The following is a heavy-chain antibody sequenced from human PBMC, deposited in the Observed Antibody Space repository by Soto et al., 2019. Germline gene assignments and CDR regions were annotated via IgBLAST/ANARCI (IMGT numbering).Heavy chain of an antibody. J-gene: IGHJ4*02. V-gene: IGHV2-5*02. CDR2: IYWDDEM. Sequence: QITLKESGPTLMEPTQTLTLTCTFSGFSLSTSGVGVGWIRQPPRKALEWLALIYWDDEMRYSAALRSRLTIAKDTAENTVVLTMTNMDPVDTATYYCARRLGYCSGSNCRDYFVSWGQGTLVTVSS. CDR1: GFSLSTSGVG. D-gene: IGHD2-15*01. CDR3: ARRLGYCSGSNCRDYFVS.